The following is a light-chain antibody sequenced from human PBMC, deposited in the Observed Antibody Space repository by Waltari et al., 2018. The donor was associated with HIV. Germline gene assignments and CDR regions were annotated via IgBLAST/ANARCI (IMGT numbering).Light chain of an antibody. CDR2: RSN. CDR3: AAWDDSLSGHVV. CDR1: SSNIGSNY. V-gene: IGLV1-47*01. Sequence: QSVLTQPPSASGTPGQRVTISCSGSSSNIGSNYVYWYHQLPGTAPKLLIYRSNQRPSGVPGRFSGSKSGTSASLAISGLRSEDEADYYCAAWDDSLSGHVVFGGGTKLTVL. J-gene: IGLJ2*01.